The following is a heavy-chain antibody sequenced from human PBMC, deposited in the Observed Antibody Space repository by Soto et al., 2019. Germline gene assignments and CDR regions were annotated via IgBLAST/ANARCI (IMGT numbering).Heavy chain of an antibody. CDR2: IHYSGRT. D-gene: IGHD1-26*01. Sequence: SETLSLTCSVSNGSISGFYWTWIRQPPGKILEWIGYIHYSGRTDYNPSLTSRATMSVDTSKNQFSLNLKSITAADTAVYYCVRVGVGIGNHFDSWGRGTLVTV. V-gene: IGHV4-59*12. CDR3: VRVGVGIGNHFDS. CDR1: NGSISGFY. J-gene: IGHJ4*02.